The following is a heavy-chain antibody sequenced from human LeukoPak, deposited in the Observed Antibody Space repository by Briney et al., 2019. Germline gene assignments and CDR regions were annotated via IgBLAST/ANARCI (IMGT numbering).Heavy chain of an antibody. Sequence: SETLSLTCTVSGGSISSYYWSWIRQPAGKGLEWIGRTYTSGSTTYNPSLKSRVTMSVDTSKNQFSLKLSSVTAADTAVYYCARRRQWLGRPLFDYWGQGTLVTVSS. CDR3: ARRRQWLGRPLFDY. D-gene: IGHD6-19*01. CDR1: GGSISSYY. CDR2: TYTSGST. V-gene: IGHV4-4*07. J-gene: IGHJ4*02.